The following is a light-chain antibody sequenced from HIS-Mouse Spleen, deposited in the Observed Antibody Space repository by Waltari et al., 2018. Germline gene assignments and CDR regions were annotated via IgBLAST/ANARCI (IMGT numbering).Light chain of an antibody. J-gene: IGLJ1*01. Sequence: QSALTQPASVSGSPGQAITISCTGPSSDVGGYNYVSRYQQHPGKAPKLMIYDVSNRPSGVSNRFSGSKSGNTASLTISGLQAEDEADYYCSSYTSSSTYVFGTGTKVTVL. CDR2: DVS. CDR3: SSYTSSSTYV. V-gene: IGLV2-14*03. CDR1: SSDVGGYNY.